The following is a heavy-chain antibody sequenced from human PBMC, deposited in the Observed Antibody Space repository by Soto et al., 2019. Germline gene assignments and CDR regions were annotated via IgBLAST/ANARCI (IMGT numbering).Heavy chain of an antibody. D-gene: IGHD2-21*02. CDR3: AKAIGLYCGGDCFDAFDV. CDR1: GLTFNSYA. Sequence: EVQLLESGGGLVQPGGSLRLSCAASGLTFNSYAMTWVRQAPGRGLEWVSGVDGSGFTSYHADSVKGRFTISRDNSKNTQYLQMNSLRAEDTAVYYCAKAIGLYCGGDCFDAFDVWGQGAMVSVSS. CDR2: VDGSGFTS. V-gene: IGHV3-23*01. J-gene: IGHJ3*01.